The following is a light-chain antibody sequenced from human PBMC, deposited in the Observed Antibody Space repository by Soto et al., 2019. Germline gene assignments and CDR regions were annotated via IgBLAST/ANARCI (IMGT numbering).Light chain of an antibody. J-gene: IGLJ2*01. V-gene: IGLV1-47*01. CDR2: RNT. CDR3: ASWDDSLSVV. CDR1: SSNIGNNF. Sequence: QSVLTQPPSVSGTPGQGVTISCSGSSSNIGNNFVHWYQQLPGSAHRLLIYRNTQRPAGAPDRFSGSKSGTSASLAISGLRSEDEAHYYCASWDDSLSVVFGGGTKLTVL.